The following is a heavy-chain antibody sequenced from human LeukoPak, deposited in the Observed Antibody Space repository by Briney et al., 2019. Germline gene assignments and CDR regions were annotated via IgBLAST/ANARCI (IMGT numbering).Heavy chain of an antibody. CDR2: ISGSGGST. Sequence: GGSLRLSCAASGFTLSSYAMSWVRQAPGKGLGWVSAISGSGGSTYYADSVKGRFTISRDNSKNTLYLQTNSLRAEDTAVYYCAKVLAARWPKAQEYFQHWGQGTLVTVSS. CDR3: AKVLAARWPKAQEYFQH. J-gene: IGHJ1*01. V-gene: IGHV3-23*01. CDR1: GFTLSSYA. D-gene: IGHD6-6*01.